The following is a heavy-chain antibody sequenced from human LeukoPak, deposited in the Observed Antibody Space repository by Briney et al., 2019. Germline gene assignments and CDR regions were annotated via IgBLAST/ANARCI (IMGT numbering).Heavy chain of an antibody. J-gene: IGHJ4*02. V-gene: IGHV3-23*01. CDR2: ISGSGGST. D-gene: IGHD3-22*01. Sequence: PGGSLRLSCAASGFTFSSYAMSWVRQAPGKGLEWVSAISGSGGSTYYADSVKGRFTISRDNSKNTLYLQMNSLRAEDTAVYYCANLITYYYDSSGPRTPPTVDYWGQGTMVTVSS. CDR1: GFTFSSYA. CDR3: ANLITYYYDSSGPRTPPTVDY.